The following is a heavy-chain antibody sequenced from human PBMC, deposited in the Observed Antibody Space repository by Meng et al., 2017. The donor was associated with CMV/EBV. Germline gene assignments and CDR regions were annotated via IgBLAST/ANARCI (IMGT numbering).Heavy chain of an antibody. V-gene: IGHV1-69*05. D-gene: IGHD6-13*01. CDR2: IIPIFGTA. CDR3: VSFGGSSWDDSGWMNAFDI. CDR1: GGTFSSYA. Sequence: SVKVSCKASGGTFSSYAISWVRQAPGQGLEWMGGIIPIFGTANYAQKFQGRVTITTDESTSTAYMELSSLRSEDTAVYYCVSFGGSSWDDSGWMNAFDIWGQGTMVTVSS. J-gene: IGHJ3*02.